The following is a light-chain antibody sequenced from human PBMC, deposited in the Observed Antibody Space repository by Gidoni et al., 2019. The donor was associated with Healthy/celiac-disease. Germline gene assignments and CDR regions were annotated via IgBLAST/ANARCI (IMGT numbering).Light chain of an antibody. J-gene: IGKJ2*01. Sequence: AIRITQSPSSLSASTGDRVTITCRASQGISSYLAWYQQKPGKAPKLLIYAASTLQSGVPSRFSGSGSGTDFTLTISCLQSEDFATYYCQQYYSYPPTFGQXTKLEIK. CDR3: QQYYSYPPT. CDR2: AAS. CDR1: QGISSY. V-gene: IGKV1-8*01.